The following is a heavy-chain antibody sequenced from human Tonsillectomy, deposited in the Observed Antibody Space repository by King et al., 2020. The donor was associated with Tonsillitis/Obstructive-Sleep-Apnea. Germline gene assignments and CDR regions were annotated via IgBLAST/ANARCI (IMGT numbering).Heavy chain of an antibody. Sequence: VQLVESGGGLVQPGGSLRLSCAASGFTFSSYEMNWVRQAPGKGLEWVSYISSSGSTIYYADSVKGRFTISRDNAKNSLYLQMNSLRAEDTAVYYCASLRTGTNLFDYWGQGTLVTVSS. CDR1: GFTFSSYE. J-gene: IGHJ4*02. CDR3: ASLRTGTNLFDY. D-gene: IGHD1-7*01. V-gene: IGHV3-48*03. CDR2: ISSSGSTI.